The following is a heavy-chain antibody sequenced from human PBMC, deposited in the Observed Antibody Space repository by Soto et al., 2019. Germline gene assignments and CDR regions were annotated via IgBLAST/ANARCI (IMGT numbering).Heavy chain of an antibody. J-gene: IGHJ6*02. CDR2: IYYSGST. Sequence: QVQLQESGPGLVKPSETLSLTCTVSGGSISSYYWSWIRQPPGKGLEWIGYIYYSGSTNYNPSLKSRVTISVDTSKNQFSLKLSSVTAADTAVYYCARVGHRGSYYYYYGMDVWGQGTTVTVSS. CDR1: GGSISSYY. D-gene: IGHD3-10*01. V-gene: IGHV4-59*01. CDR3: ARVGHRGSYYYYYGMDV.